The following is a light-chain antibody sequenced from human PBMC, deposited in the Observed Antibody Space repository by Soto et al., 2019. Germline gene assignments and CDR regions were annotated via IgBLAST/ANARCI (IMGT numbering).Light chain of an antibody. V-gene: IGKV1-9*01. CDR3: QHYNSYSEA. J-gene: IGKJ1*01. CDR2: AAS. CDR1: QGITSY. Sequence: IQVTQSPSSLSASVGDRVTITCRASQGITSYLAWYQQKPGKAPKLLIYAASALQTGVSSRFSGSGYGTEFTLTISSLQPDDFATYYCQHYNSYSEAFGQGTKV.